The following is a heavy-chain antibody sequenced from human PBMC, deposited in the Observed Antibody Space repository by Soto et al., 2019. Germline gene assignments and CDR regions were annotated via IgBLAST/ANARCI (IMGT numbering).Heavy chain of an antibody. D-gene: IGHD1-26*01. CDR2: IYHSGST. J-gene: IGHJ6*02. Sequence: SETLSLTCSVSGHSVNSGSYFWSWVRQPPGKGLEWIGEIYHSGSTNYNPSLKSRVTISVDKSKNQFSLKLSSVTAADTAVYYCARVSGSYYYGMDVWGQGTTVTVSS. V-gene: IGHV4-4*02. CDR3: ARVSGSYYYGMDV. CDR1: GHSVNSGSYF.